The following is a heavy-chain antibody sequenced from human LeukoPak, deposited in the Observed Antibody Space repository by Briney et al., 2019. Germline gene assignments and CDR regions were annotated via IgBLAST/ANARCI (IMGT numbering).Heavy chain of an antibody. CDR1: GFTFSSYA. CDR2: ISYDGSNK. V-gene: IGHV3-30*04. CDR3: ARERRDYDDAFDI. D-gene: IGHD4-17*01. J-gene: IGHJ3*02. Sequence: GGSLRLSCAASGFTFSSYAMHWVRQAPGKGVEWVAVISYDGSNKYYADSVKGRFTISRDNSTNTLYLQMNSLRAEDTAVYYCARERRDYDDAFDIWGQGTMVTVSS.